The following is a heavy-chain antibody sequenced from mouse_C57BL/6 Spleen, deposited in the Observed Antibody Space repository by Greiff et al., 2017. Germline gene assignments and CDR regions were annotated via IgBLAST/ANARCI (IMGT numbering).Heavy chain of an antibody. CDR1: GFTFSDYY. CDR3: ARDPGSSSPHGYFDV. CDR2: INYDGSST. D-gene: IGHD1-1*01. J-gene: IGHJ1*03. Sequence: EVHLVESEGGLVQPGSSMKLSCTASGFTFSDYYMAWVRQVPEKGLEWVANINYDGSSTYYLDSLKSRFIISRDNAKNILYLQMSSLKSENTATYDCARDPGSSSPHGYFDVWGTGTTVTVSS. V-gene: IGHV5-16*01.